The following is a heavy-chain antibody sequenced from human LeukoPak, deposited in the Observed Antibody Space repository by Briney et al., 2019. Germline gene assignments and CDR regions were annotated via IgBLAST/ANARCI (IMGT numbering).Heavy chain of an antibody. J-gene: IGHJ4*02. CDR2: INPNSGGT. CDR1: GYTFTGYN. V-gene: IGHV1-2*06. CDR3: ASGQWLGDPADC. D-gene: IGHD6-19*01. Sequence: ASVKVSCKASGYTFTGYNMHWVRQAPGQGLEWMGRINPNSGGTNYAQKFQGRVTMTRDTSISTAYMELSRLRSDDTAVYYCASGQWLGDPADCWGQGTLVTVSS.